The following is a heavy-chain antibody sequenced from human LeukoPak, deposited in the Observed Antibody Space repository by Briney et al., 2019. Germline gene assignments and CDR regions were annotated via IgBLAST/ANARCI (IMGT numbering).Heavy chain of an antibody. CDR1: GYTFTSYD. CDR3: ARDQRVRGSYNWFDP. J-gene: IGHJ5*02. CDR2: MNPNSGNT. V-gene: IGHV1-8*01. D-gene: IGHD1-26*01. Sequence: ASVKVSCKASGYTFTSYDINWVRQATGQGLEWMGWMNPNSGNTGYAQKFQGRVTMTRDTSTSTVYMELSSLRSEDTAVYYCARDQRVRGSYNWFDPWGQGTLVTVSS.